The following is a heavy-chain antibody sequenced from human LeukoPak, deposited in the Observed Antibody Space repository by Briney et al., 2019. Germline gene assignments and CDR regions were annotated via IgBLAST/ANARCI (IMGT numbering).Heavy chain of an antibody. V-gene: IGHV3-7*01. D-gene: IGHD1-26*01. CDR3: ARGDFESGTYNDAFDI. Sequence: GGSLRLSCAASGFTFSGYWMSWARQAPGKGLEWVANIKPDGSEKFSVDSVKGRFTISRDNAKNSLYLQMNSLRVDDTAVYYCARGDFESGTYNDAFDIWGQGTMVTVS. CDR2: IKPDGSEK. J-gene: IGHJ3*02. CDR1: GFTFSGYW.